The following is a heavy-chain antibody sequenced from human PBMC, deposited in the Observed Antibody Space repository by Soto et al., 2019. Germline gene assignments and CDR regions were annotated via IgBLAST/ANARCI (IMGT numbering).Heavy chain of an antibody. Sequence: QITLKESGPALVKPTQPLTLTCTFSGFSLSTSGVGGGWTRHPPGKALEWLSVFYWDDIKHYNPALERRLTFTKVTSKNQVVLTMSNMDPVDTATYFSAHKGYGDYPLEYWGQGTLVTVSS. J-gene: IGHJ4*02. CDR2: FYWDDIK. D-gene: IGHD4-17*01. V-gene: IGHV2-5*02. CDR3: AHKGYGDYPLEY. CDR1: GFSLSTSGVG.